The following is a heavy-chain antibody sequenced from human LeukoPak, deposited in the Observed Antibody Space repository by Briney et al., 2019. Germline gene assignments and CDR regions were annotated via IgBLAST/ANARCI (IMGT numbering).Heavy chain of an antibody. D-gene: IGHD6-25*01. CDR2: VNPNSGGT. CDR1: GYTFTGYY. V-gene: IGHV1-2*06. CDR3: ARDAAKVYYFDY. Sequence: GASVKVSCKACGYTFTGYYMHWVRQAPGQGLEWMGRVNPNSGGTNYAQKFQGRVTMTRDTSISTAYMELSRLRSDDTAVYYCARDAAKVYYFDYWGQGTLVTVSS. J-gene: IGHJ4*02.